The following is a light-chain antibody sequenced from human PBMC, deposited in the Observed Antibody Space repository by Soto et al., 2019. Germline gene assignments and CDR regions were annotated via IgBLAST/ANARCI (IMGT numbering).Light chain of an antibody. CDR1: QSVAKF. V-gene: IGKV3-11*01. CDR2: DAS. CDR3: QQRTNWPLT. Sequence: EIVLTQSPDTLSLSPGERATLSCRASQSVAKFLAWYQQKGGQAPRLLIFDASTRATGIPDRFNATGSGIAFTLTISSLEPEDFAVYYCQQRTNWPLTFGGGTKVEVK. J-gene: IGKJ4*01.